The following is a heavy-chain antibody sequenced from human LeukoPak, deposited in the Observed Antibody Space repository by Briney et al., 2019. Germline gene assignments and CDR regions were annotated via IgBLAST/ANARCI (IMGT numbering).Heavy chain of an antibody. Sequence: PSETLSLTCAVYGGSFSGYYWSWIRQPPGKGLEWIGEINHSGSTYYNPSLKSRVTISVDTSKNQFSLKLSSVTAADTAVYYCARTWDDWGQGTLVTVSS. D-gene: IGHD1-26*01. CDR1: GGSFSGYY. CDR2: INHSGST. J-gene: IGHJ4*02. V-gene: IGHV4-34*01. CDR3: ARTWDD.